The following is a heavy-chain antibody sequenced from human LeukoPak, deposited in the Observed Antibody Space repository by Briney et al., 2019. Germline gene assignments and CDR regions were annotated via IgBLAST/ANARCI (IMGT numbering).Heavy chain of an antibody. CDR2: IYHSGST. CDR3: ARSIQYHNWFDP. J-gene: IGHJ5*02. CDR1: GYSISSGYY. V-gene: IGHV4-38-2*02. Sequence: PSETLSLTCTVSGYSISSGYYWGWIRQPPGQGLEWIGSIYHSGSTYYNPSLKSRVTISVDTSKNQFSLKLSSVTAADTGVYYCARSIQYHNWFDPWGQGTLVTVSS. D-gene: IGHD2-2*01.